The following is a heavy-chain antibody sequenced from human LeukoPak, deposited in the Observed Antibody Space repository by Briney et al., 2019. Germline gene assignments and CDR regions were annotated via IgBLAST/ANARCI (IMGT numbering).Heavy chain of an antibody. CDR1: GYTFTNYD. V-gene: IGHV1-8*02. D-gene: IGHD6-13*01. Sequence: ASVKVSCKASGYTFTNYDINWVRQATAQGLQWMGWMDPSSGNTGCAQKFQGRITMTRDTPINTAYMELSSLRSEDSAVYYCARTNKGSSNCDYWGQGTLVTVSS. CDR2: MDPSSGNT. CDR3: ARTNKGSSNCDY. J-gene: IGHJ4*02.